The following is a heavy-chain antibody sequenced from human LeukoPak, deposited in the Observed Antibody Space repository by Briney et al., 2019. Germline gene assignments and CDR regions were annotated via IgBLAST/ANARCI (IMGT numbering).Heavy chain of an antibody. V-gene: IGHV1-18*01. D-gene: IGHD6-19*01. CDR3: ARDKGLPQWPFAFDI. J-gene: IGHJ3*02. CDR2: ISAYNGNT. Sequence: GASVKVSCKASGYTFTSYGLSWVRQAPGQGLEWMGWISAYNGNTNYAQKLQGRVTVTTDTSTSTAYMELRSLRSDDTAVYYCARDKGLPQWPFAFDIWGQGTMVTVSS. CDR1: GYTFTSYG.